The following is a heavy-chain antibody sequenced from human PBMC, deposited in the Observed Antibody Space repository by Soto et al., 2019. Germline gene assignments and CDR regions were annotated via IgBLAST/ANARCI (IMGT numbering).Heavy chain of an antibody. J-gene: IGHJ6*02. D-gene: IGHD4-4*01. V-gene: IGHV3-74*01. Sequence: PGGSLRLSCAASGFTFSSYGMHWVRQAPGKGLEWVSRIRSDGSNTSYADSVKGRFTISRDNAKNTLYLQMNSLRAEDIAVYYCARAMTTVTSVGYYYYGMDVWGQGTTVTV. CDR3: ARAMTTVTSVGYYYYGMDV. CDR1: GFTFSSYG. CDR2: IRSDGSNT.